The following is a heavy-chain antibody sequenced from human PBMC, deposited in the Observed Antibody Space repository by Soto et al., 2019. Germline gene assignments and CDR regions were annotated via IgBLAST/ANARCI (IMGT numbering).Heavy chain of an antibody. V-gene: IGHV4-39*01. Sequence: QLQLQESGPGLVKPSETLSLTCTVSGGSISSSSYYWGWIRQPPGKGLEWIGSIYYSGSTYYNPSLKSRVTISVDTSKNQFSLKLSSVTAADTAVYYCARPRGDDDYYYYGMDVWCQGTTVTVSS. CDR1: GGSISSSSYY. J-gene: IGHJ6*02. CDR3: ARPRGDDDYYYYGMDV. CDR2: IYYSGST. D-gene: IGHD4-17*01.